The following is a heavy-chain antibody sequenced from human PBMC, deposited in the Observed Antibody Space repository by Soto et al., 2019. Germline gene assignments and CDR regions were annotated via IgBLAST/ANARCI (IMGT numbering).Heavy chain of an antibody. J-gene: IGHJ4*02. D-gene: IGHD2-15*01. CDR1: GGTFSSYI. CDR2: IIPILGIA. CDR3: ARGHYCSGGSCYSGSYYFDY. V-gene: IGHV1-69*02. Sequence: QVQLVQSGAEVKKPGSSVKVSCKASGGTFSSYIISWVRQAPGQGLEWMGRIIPILGIANYAQKFQGRVTITADKSTSTAYMELSSLRSEDTAVYYCARGHYCSGGSCYSGSYYFDYWGQGTLVTVSS.